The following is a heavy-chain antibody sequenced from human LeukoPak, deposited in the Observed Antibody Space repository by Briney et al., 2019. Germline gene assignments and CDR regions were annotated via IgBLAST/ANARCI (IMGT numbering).Heavy chain of an antibody. V-gene: IGHV3-74*01. J-gene: IGHJ4*02. CDR1: GFTFSSYW. Sequence: PGGSLRLSCAASGFTFSSYWMHWVRQAPGKGLVWVSRINSGGSSTSYADSVKGRFTISRDNAKNTLYLQTNSLRAEDTAVYYCARVGDSNYGLDYWGQGTLVTVSS. CDR3: ARVGDSNYGLDY. D-gene: IGHD4-11*01. CDR2: INSGGSST.